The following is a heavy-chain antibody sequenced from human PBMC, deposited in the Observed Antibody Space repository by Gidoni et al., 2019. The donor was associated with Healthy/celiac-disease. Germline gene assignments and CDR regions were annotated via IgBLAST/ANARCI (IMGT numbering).Heavy chain of an antibody. V-gene: IGHV3-23*01. CDR3: AKSHVPAAAMSHLY. CDR1: GFTFSSYA. Sequence: EVQLLESGGGLFQPGGSLRRSSAASGFTFSSYAMGWVRQAPGKGLEWVSAISGSGGSTYYADSVKGRFTISRDNSKNTLYLQMNSLRAEDTAVYYCAKSHVPAAAMSHLYWGQGTLVTVSS. J-gene: IGHJ4*02. D-gene: IGHD2-2*01. CDR2: ISGSGGST.